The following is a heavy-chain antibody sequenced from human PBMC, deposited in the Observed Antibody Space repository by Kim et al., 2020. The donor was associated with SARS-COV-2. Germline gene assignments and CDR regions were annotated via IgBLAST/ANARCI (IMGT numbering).Heavy chain of an antibody. V-gene: IGHV4-34*01. Sequence: SETLSLTCAVYGGSFSGYYWSWIRQPPGKGLEWIGEINHSGSTNYNPSLKSRVTISVDTSKNQFSLKLSSVTAADTAVYYCARAAIGASIPSFDYWGQGTLVTVSS. CDR3: ARAAIGASIPSFDY. D-gene: IGHD5-12*01. J-gene: IGHJ4*02. CDR1: GGSFSGYY. CDR2: INHSGST.